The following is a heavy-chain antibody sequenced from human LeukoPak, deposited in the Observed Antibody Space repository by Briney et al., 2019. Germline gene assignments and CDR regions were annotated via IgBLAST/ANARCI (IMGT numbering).Heavy chain of an antibody. Sequence: ASVKVSCKASGYTFTSYGISWVRQAPGQGLEWMGWISGYNGNTKYVQKLQGRVTMTTDTSTSTGYMELRSLRSEDTAVYYCARGPPVREQQLDYWGQGTLVTVSS. CDR2: ISGYNGNT. CDR3: ARGPPVREQQLDY. J-gene: IGHJ4*02. CDR1: GYTFTSYG. V-gene: IGHV1-18*01. D-gene: IGHD1/OR15-1a*01.